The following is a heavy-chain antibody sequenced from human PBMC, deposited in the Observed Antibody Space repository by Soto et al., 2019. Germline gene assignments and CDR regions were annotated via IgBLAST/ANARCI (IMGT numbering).Heavy chain of an antibody. CDR3: ARDFDYYGSGSYYSQLLFAFDI. D-gene: IGHD3-10*01. Sequence: GGSLRLSCAASGFTFSSYAMHWVRQAPGKGLEWVAVISYDGSNKYYADSVKGRFTISRDNSKNTLYLQMNSLRAEDTAVYYCARDFDYYGSGSYYSQLLFAFDIWGQGTMVTVSS. V-gene: IGHV3-30-3*01. J-gene: IGHJ3*02. CDR2: ISYDGSNK. CDR1: GFTFSSYA.